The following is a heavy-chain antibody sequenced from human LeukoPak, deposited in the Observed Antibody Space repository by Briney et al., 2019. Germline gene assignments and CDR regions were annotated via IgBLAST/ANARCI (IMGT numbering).Heavy chain of an antibody. J-gene: IGHJ4*02. CDR2: MNPNSGNT. V-gene: IGHV1-8*01. CDR3: ATDWAATGSLDY. D-gene: IGHD2-15*01. CDR1: GYTFTSYD. Sequence: ASVKVFCKASGYTFTSYDINWVRQATGQGLEWMGWMNPNSGNTGYAQKFQGRVTMTRNTSISTAYMELSSLRSEDTAVYYCATDWAATGSLDYWGQGTLVTVSS.